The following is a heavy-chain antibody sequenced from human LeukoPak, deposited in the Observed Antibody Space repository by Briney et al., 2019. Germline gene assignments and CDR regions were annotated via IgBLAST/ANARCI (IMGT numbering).Heavy chain of an antibody. D-gene: IGHD3-10*01. Sequence: ASVNVSCKASGYTFTSYAMHWVRQAPGQRLEWMGWINAGNGNTKYSQKFQGRVTITRDTSASTAYMELSSLRSEDTAVYYCATLWSLHYWGQGTLVTVSS. CDR3: ATLWSLHY. CDR1: GYTFTSYA. J-gene: IGHJ4*02. V-gene: IGHV1-3*01. CDR2: INAGNGNT.